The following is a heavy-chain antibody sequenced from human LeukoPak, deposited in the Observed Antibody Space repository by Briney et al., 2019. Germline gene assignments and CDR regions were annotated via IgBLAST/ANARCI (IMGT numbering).Heavy chain of an antibody. CDR2: ISYSGST. CDR3: ARRRFSSGWSTYYFDY. D-gene: IGHD6-19*01. J-gene: IGHJ4*02. CDR1: GGSISSSTYY. V-gene: IGHV4-39*01. Sequence: SSETLSLTCTVSGGSISSSTYYWGWIRQPPGKGLEWIGSISYSGSTYYNPSLKSRVTISVDTSKNQFSLKLSSVTAADTAVYYCARRRFSSGWSTYYFDYWGQGTLVTVSS.